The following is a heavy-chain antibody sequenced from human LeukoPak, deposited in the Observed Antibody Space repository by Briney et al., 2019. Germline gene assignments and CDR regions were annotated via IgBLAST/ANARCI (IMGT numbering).Heavy chain of an antibody. D-gene: IGHD5-12*01. CDR2: ISSSGNYI. V-gene: IGHV3-21*04. CDR1: GFTFSSYN. Sequence: GGSLRLSCAASGFTFSSYNMNWVRQAPGKGLEWVSSISSSGNYIYYADSLKGRFTISRDNSKNTLYLQMNSLRAVDTAVYYCASQTSGYSGYSSHYWGQGTLVTVSS. CDR3: ASQTSGYSGYSSHY. J-gene: IGHJ4*02.